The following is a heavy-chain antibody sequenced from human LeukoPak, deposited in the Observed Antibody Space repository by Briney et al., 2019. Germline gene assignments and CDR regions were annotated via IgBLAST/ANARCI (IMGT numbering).Heavy chain of an antibody. V-gene: IGHV3-7*01. D-gene: IGHD2-2*01. CDR2: IKQDGSEK. Sequence: GGSLRLSCAASGFTFSRDWMSWVRQAPGKGLEWVANIKQDGSEKCYVDSVKGRFTISRDNAKNSLYLEMNSLRAEDAAVYYCARDGLPVALNYWGQGTLVTVSS. J-gene: IGHJ4*02. CDR3: ARDGLPVALNY. CDR1: GFTFSRDW.